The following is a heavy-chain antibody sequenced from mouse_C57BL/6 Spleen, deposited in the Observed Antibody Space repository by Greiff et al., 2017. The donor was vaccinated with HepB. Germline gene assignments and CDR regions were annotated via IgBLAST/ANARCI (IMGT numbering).Heavy chain of an antibody. CDR3: ARGVTTVVDWYFDV. CDR2: ILPGSGST. CDR1: GYTFTGYW. Sequence: VKVVESGAELMKPGASVKLSCKATGYTFTGYWIEWVKQRPGHGLEWIGEILPGSGSTNYNEKFKGKATFTADTSSNTAYMQLSSLTTEDSAIYYCARGVTTVVDWYFDVWGTGTTVTVSS. V-gene: IGHV1-9*01. J-gene: IGHJ1*03. D-gene: IGHD1-1*01.